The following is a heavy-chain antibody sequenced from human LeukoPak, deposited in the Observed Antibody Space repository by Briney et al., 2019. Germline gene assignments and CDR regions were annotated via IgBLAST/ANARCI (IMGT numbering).Heavy chain of an antibody. CDR3: ARLYSSSLGRVFDY. CDR2: ISYSGST. Sequence: SETLSLTCTVSGGSISSYYWSWIRQPPGKGLEWIGYISYSGSTNYNPSLKSRVTTSVDTSKNQFSLKLSSVTAADTAIYYCARLYSSSLGRVFDYWRQGTLVTVSS. CDR1: GGSISSYY. J-gene: IGHJ4*02. V-gene: IGHV4-59*01. D-gene: IGHD6-13*01.